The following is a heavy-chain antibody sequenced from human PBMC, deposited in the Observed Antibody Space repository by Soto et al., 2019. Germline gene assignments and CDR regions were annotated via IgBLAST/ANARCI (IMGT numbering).Heavy chain of an antibody. D-gene: IGHD4-17*01. CDR1: GGTFNRYA. CDR3: ARQGNGAEGFDY. Sequence: ASVKVSCKASGGTFNRYAISWVRQAPGQGLEWMGGIIPIFGIGNDAQRFQGRVTITADESTGTAYMELSSLRSEDTGVYYCARQGNGAEGFDYWGQGTLVTVSS. V-gene: IGHV1-69*13. J-gene: IGHJ4*02. CDR2: IIPIFGIG.